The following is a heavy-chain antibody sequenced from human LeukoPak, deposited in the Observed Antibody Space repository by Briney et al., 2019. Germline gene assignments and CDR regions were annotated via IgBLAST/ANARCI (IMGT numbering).Heavy chain of an antibody. J-gene: IGHJ4*02. V-gene: IGHV3-74*01. D-gene: IGHD6-19*01. Sequence: GGSLRLSCAASGFTFSSYWMHWVRQAPGKGLVWVSRINSDGSSTSYADSGKGRFTISRDNAKNTLYLQMNSLRAEDTSVYYCARDQGYSSGWSLGYWGQGTLVTVSS. CDR2: INSDGSST. CDR3: ARDQGYSSGWSLGY. CDR1: GFTFSSYW.